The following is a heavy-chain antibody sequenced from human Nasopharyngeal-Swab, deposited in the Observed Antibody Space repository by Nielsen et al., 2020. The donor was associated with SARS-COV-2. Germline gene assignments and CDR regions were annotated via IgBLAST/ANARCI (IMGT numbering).Heavy chain of an antibody. D-gene: IGHD2/OR15-2a*01. CDR1: GFTFSPYC. V-gene: IGHV3-7*01. CDR2: VKQDGTAK. CDR3: ARDEILDY. Sequence: GGSLRLSCAASGFTFSPYCMTWVRQAPGKGLEWVANVKQDGTAKYFVDSVKGRFTISRDNAKNSPYLHMNSLRAEVMAVYYCARDEILDYWGQGTLVTVSS. J-gene: IGHJ4*02.